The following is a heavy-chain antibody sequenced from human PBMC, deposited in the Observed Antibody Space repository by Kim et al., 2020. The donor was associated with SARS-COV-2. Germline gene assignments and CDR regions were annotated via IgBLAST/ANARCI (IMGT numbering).Heavy chain of an antibody. J-gene: IGHJ3*01. D-gene: IGHD2-21*02. CDR2: INSDGSGT. CDR3: ASLPAGGGNSASRAN. CDR1: GFTFSTYW. Sequence: GGSLRLSCAASGFTFSTYWMHWVRQAPGKGLVWVSRINSDGSGTIYADSVKGRFTTSRDNVKNTLHLQMNRLRAEDTAVYYCASLPAGGGNSASRANWGQGTMVTVSS. V-gene: IGHV3-74*01.